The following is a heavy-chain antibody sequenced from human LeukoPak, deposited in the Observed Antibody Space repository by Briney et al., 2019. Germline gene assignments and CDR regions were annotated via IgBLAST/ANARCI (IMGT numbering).Heavy chain of an antibody. CDR3: ASYTYYYDSSGYYRGGPYYYYYMDD. CDR2: IIPIFGTA. Sequence: SVKVSCKASGGTFSSYAISWVRQAPGQGLEWMGGIIPIFGTANYAQKFQGRVTITTDESTSTAYMELSSLRSEDTAVYYCASYTYYYDSSGYYRGGPYYYYYMDDWGKGTTVTVSS. J-gene: IGHJ6*03. CDR1: GGTFSSYA. V-gene: IGHV1-69*05. D-gene: IGHD3-22*01.